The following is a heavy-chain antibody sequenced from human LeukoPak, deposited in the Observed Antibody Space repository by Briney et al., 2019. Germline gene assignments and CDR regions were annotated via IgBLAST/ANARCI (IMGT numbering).Heavy chain of an antibody. J-gene: IGHJ4*02. V-gene: IGHV5-10-1*01. CDR3: ARRYSSDYYWDD. CDR1: GYSFTTYW. D-gene: IGHD6-25*01. CDR2: IDPSDSYT. Sequence: GESLRISCRGSGYSFTTYWISWVRQMPGKGLEWMGRIDPSDSYTKYNPSFQGHVTISVDKSISTAYLQWSSLKASDSAMYYCARRYSSDYYWDDWGQGTLVTVSS.